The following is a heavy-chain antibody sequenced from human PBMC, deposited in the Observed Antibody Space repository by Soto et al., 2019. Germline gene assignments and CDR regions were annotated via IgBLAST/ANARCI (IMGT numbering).Heavy chain of an antibody. D-gene: IGHD2-15*01. CDR3: ASVSSSIVVVPDYGMDV. J-gene: IGHJ6*02. V-gene: IGHV1-18*04. CDR1: GYTFISHG. CDR2: ISGKNGNT. Sequence: QGQLVQSGVEVKKPGASVKVSCKASGYTFISHGISWVRQAPGQGLEWMGWISGKNGNTIYAKKLQGRVTLTTDTSTSTAYMELRSLRSDATAVYYCASVSSSIVVVPDYGMDVWGHGTTVTVSS.